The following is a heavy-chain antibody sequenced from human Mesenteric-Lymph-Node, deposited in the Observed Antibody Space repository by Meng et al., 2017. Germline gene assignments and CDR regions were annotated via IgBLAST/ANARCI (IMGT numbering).Heavy chain of an antibody. CDR2: IYTSGST. J-gene: IGHJ4*02. D-gene: IGHD2-15*01. V-gene: IGHV4-61*02. CDR3: ATQSPDTPFDY. CDR1: GGSISSGSYY. Sequence: SETLSLTCTVSGGSISSGSYYWSWIRQPAGKGLEWIGRIYTSGSTNYNPSLQSRVTVSVDTSKNQFSLKLSSVTAADTAVYYCATQSPDTPFDYWGQGTLVTVSS.